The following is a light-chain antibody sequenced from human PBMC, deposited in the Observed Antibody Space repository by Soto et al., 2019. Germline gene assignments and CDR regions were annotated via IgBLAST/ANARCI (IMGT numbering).Light chain of an antibody. CDR1: RTLIYRDGNIY. J-gene: IGKJ5*01. Sequence: DVVRTQSPLSLSVTLGHPASISSRPGRTLIYRDGNIYVTWFQQRPGQSPRRXIYQVSNRESGVPDRFSGSGAGTDFTLKISRVEAEDVAVYYCKQGTHSPITFGQGTRLEIK. CDR3: KQGTHSPIT. V-gene: IGKV2-30*01. CDR2: QVS.